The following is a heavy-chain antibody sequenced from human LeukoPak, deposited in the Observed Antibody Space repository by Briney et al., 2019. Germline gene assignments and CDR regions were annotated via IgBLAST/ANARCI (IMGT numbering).Heavy chain of an antibody. V-gene: IGHV3-21*01. CDR1: GFTFNSYS. Sequence: GGSLRLSCAASGFTFNSYSMNWVRQAPGKGLEWVSSISSSSSYIYYADSVKGRFTISRDNAKNSLYLQMNSLRAEDTAVYYCARDQGQQLTPFDYWGQGTLVTVSS. CDR2: ISSSSSYI. J-gene: IGHJ4*02. CDR3: ARDQGQQLTPFDY. D-gene: IGHD6-13*01.